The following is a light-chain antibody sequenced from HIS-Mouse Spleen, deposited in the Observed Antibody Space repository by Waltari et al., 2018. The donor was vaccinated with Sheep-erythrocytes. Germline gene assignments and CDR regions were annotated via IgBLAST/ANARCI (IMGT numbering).Light chain of an antibody. CDR3: QQYDNLLT. CDR1: QDISNY. V-gene: IGKV1-33*01. J-gene: IGKJ4*01. Sequence: DIQMTQSPSSLSASVGDRVTITCQASQDISNYLIWYQQKPGKAPTHLIYDASNLETGVPSRFSGSGSGTDFTFSISSLQPEDIATYYCQQYDNLLTFGGGTKVEIK. CDR2: DAS.